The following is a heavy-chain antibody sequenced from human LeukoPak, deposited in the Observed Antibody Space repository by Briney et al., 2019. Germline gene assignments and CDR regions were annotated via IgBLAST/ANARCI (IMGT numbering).Heavy chain of an antibody. Sequence: GGSLRLSCAPSGFTLSTNSTYGVRQAPRKGREWVSYISSSSSSIYYADSVKGRFTISRDNAKNSLYLQMSSLRGEDTVVYFCVRGPGLSGSGYFDNWGQGTVVTVSS. D-gene: IGHD5-12*01. CDR3: VRGPGLSGSGYFDN. CDR2: ISSSSSSI. J-gene: IGHJ4*02. V-gene: IGHV3-48*01. CDR1: GFTLSTNS.